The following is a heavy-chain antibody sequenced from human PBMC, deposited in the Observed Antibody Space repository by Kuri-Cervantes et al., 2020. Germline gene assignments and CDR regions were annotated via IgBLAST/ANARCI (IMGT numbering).Heavy chain of an antibody. J-gene: IGHJ4*02. Sequence: GGPLRLSCAASGFTFSNAWMSWVRQAPGKGLEWVGRIKSKADGGTREYAAPVKGRFTISRDDSKNTLYLQVNSLKTEDTAVYYCTRLDKGYWGQGTLVTVSS. CDR3: TRLDKGY. V-gene: IGHV3-15*01. D-gene: IGHD3-22*01. CDR1: GFTFSNAW. CDR2: IKSKADGGTR.